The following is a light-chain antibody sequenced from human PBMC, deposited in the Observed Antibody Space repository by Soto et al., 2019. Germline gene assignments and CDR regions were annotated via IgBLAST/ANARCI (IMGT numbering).Light chain of an antibody. V-gene: IGKV3-11*01. Sequence: EIVLTQSPATLSLSPGERATLSCRASQSVSSYLAWYQQKPGKAPRLLIYDASNRATGIPARFSGSGSGTDFTLTISSLEPEDFAGYYCQQRSSWLFTFGQGTKLEIK. CDR1: QSVSSY. CDR2: DAS. J-gene: IGKJ2*01. CDR3: QQRSSWLFT.